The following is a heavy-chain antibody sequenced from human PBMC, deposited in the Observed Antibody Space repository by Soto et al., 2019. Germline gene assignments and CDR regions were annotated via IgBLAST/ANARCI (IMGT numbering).Heavy chain of an antibody. CDR2: ISYDGSNK. J-gene: IGHJ5*02. CDR1: GFTFSSYA. V-gene: IGHV3-30-3*01. Sequence: GGSLRLSCAASGFTFSSYAMHWVRQAPGKGLEWVAVISYDGSNKYYADSVKGRFTISRDNSKNTLYLQMNSLRAEDTAVYYCARRVLRAANWFDPWGQGTLVTVPQ. CDR3: ARRVLRAANWFDP. D-gene: IGHD3-9*01.